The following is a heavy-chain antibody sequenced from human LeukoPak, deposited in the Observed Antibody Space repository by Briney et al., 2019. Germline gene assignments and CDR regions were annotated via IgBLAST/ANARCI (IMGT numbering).Heavy chain of an antibody. D-gene: IGHD3-3*01. Sequence: GGFLRLSCAASGFTFSSYGMHWVRQAPGKGLEWVAFIRYDGSNKYYADSVKGRFTISRDNAKNTLFLQMNSLRAEDTAVYYCARSLRNAFDIWGQGTMVTVSS. CDR2: IRYDGSNK. V-gene: IGHV3-30*02. CDR1: GFTFSSYG. CDR3: ARSLRNAFDI. J-gene: IGHJ3*02.